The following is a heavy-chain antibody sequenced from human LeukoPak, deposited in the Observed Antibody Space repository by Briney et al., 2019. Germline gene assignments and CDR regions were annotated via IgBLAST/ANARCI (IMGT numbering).Heavy chain of an antibody. CDR2: IYTSGST. CDR1: GGSIGSYY. CDR3: ARVRSENFWSGYFDY. V-gene: IGHV4-4*07. Sequence: PSETLSLTCTVSGGSIGSYYWSWIRQPAGKGLEWIGRIYTSGSTNYNPSLKSRVTISVDTSKNQFSLKLSSVTAADTAVYYCARVRSENFWSGYFDYWGQGTLVTVSS. D-gene: IGHD3-3*01. J-gene: IGHJ4*02.